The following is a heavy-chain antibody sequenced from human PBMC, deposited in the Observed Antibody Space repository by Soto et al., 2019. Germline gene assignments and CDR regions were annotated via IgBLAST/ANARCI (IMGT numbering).Heavy chain of an antibody. CDR1: GYTFTNYG. D-gene: IGHD1-26*01. Sequence: QVQLVQSGAEVKKPGASVKVSCKTSGYTFTNYGLHWVRQAPGQGLEWMGWISAYNGDINYAQQLQGRVTMTTDTSTSTADMELRSLRSDDTAVYYCARGASLVGDADYWGQGALVTVSS. V-gene: IGHV1-18*01. J-gene: IGHJ4*02. CDR3: ARGASLVGDADY. CDR2: ISAYNGDI.